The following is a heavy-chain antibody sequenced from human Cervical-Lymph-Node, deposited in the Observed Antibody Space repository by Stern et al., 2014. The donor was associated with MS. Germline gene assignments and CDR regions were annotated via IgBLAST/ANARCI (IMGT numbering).Heavy chain of an antibody. CDR1: GFSLSTSGMR. D-gene: IGHD1-1*01. J-gene: IGHJ5*02. CDR2: IDWDNTE. V-gene: IGHV2-70*04. CDR3: ARSYNWSPFDP. Sequence: QVTLRESGPAMVKPTQTLTLTCTFPGFSLSTSGMRVSWIRQPPGRALEWLARIDWDNTEFYSPSLRTRLTISKDTSRNQVVLVMTNMDPTDTATYFCARSYNWSPFDPWGQGTLVTVSS.